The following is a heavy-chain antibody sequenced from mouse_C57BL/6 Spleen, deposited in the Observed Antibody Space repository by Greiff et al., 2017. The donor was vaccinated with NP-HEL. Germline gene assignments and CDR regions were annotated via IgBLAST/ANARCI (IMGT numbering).Heavy chain of an antibody. CDR3: ARALYYYGSSYYYWYFDV. CDR1: GYSITSGYY. Sequence: EVQLQESGPGLVKPSQSLSLTCSVTGYSITSGYYWNWIRQFPGNQLEWMGYISYDGSNNYNPSLKNRISITRATSKNQFFLKLNSVTTEDTATYYCARALYYYGSSYYYWYFDVWGTGTTVTVSS. CDR2: ISYDGSN. J-gene: IGHJ1*03. V-gene: IGHV3-6*01. D-gene: IGHD1-1*01.